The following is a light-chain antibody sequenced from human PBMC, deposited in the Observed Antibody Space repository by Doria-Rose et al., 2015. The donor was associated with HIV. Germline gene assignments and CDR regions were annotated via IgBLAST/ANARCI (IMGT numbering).Light chain of an antibody. CDR2: DAS. J-gene: IGKJ5*01. V-gene: IGKV3-20*01. Sequence: TQSPGTLSLSPGERATLSCRASQRVQSSYLDWHQHKPGQAPRLLIYDASTRATGIPDRFSGSGSGTDFTLTISRLEPEDVAVYYCQQYGTSRGTFGQGTRPEIK. CDR1: QRVQSSY. CDR3: QQYGTSRGT.